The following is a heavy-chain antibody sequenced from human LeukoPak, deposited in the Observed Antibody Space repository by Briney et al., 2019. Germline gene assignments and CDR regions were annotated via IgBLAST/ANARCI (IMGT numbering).Heavy chain of an antibody. Sequence: GASVKVSCKASGYTFTNYGISWVRQAPGQGLEWMGWINPNSGGTNYAQKFQGRVTMTRDTSISTAYMELSRLRSDDTAVYYCAREYDDILTGYVYWGQGTLVTVSS. V-gene: IGHV1-2*02. CDR1: GYTFTNYG. CDR2: INPNSGGT. J-gene: IGHJ4*02. CDR3: AREYDDILTGYVY. D-gene: IGHD3-9*01.